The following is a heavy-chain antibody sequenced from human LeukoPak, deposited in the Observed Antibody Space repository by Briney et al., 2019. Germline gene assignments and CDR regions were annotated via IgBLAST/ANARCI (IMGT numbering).Heavy chain of an antibody. CDR1: GFTFSNAY. D-gene: IGHD5-24*01. V-gene: IGHV4-59*01. CDR2: VFNGGSV. Sequence: GSLRLSCAASGFTFSNAYMNWIRQPPGKGLEWIGYVFNGGSVNYNPSLQSRVTISVDTSKSQFSLKLTSVTTADTAVYYCAGLMAYRPLDYWGQGTLITVSS. CDR3: AGLMAYRPLDY. J-gene: IGHJ4*02.